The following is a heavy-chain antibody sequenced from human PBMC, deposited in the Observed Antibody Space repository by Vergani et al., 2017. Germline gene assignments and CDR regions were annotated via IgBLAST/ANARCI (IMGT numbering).Heavy chain of an antibody. CDR2: IHPADSDT. CDR3: ARLYGRDSSGGKYFDY. D-gene: IGHD3-22*01. V-gene: IGHV5-51*01. J-gene: IGHJ4*02. CDR1: WYSFTNYW. Sequence: EVQLVQSGAEVKKPGESLKISCQISWYSFTNYWIGWVRQMPGKGLEWMGIIHPADSDTRYSPSFQRQVTISVDKSISTAYRQRSSLRASDSAMYYCARLYGRDSSGGKYFDYWGQGTLVTVSS.